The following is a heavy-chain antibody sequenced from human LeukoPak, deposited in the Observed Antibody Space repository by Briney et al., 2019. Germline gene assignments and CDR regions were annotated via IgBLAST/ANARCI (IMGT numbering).Heavy chain of an antibody. Sequence: GGSLRLSCTASGFTFGDYAMSWVRQAPGKGLEWVGFIRSKAYGGTTEYAASVKGRFTTSRDDSKSIAYLQMNSLKTEDTAVYYCTRDSMVRGVTDIEPPDYWGQGTLVTVSS. CDR2: IRSKAYGGTT. D-gene: IGHD3-10*01. V-gene: IGHV3-49*04. CDR3: TRDSMVRGVTDIEPPDY. J-gene: IGHJ4*02. CDR1: GFTFGDYA.